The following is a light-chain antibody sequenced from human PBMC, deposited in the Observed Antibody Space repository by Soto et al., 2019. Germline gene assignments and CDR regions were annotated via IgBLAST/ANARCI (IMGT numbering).Light chain of an antibody. CDR3: KQYYTT. CDR2: YTS. CDR1: QGISSY. V-gene: IGKV1D-43*01. J-gene: IGKJ5*01. Sequence: AIPMTKSPVSLSASVGVRVTITCWARQGISSYLAWHQQTPAQDPNLLIYYTSSLQSGVPSRFSGSGSGTDYTLTISSVQPEDFATYFCKQYYTTFGQGTRLEIK.